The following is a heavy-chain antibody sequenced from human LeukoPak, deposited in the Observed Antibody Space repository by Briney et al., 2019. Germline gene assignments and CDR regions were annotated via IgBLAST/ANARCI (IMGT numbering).Heavy chain of an antibody. J-gene: IGHJ4*02. Sequence: GGSLRLSCAASGFTFSSYAMSWVRQAPGKGLEWVSAISGSGGSTYYADSVKGRFTISRDNSKNTLYLQMNSLRAEDTAVYYCAKASAMIVVVSQQFYHWGQGTLVTVSS. V-gene: IGHV3-23*01. CDR2: ISGSGGST. CDR3: AKASAMIVVVSQQFYH. CDR1: GFTFSSYA. D-gene: IGHD3-22*01.